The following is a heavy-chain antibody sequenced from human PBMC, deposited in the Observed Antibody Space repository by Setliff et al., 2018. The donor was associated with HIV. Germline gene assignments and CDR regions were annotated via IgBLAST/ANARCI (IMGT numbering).Heavy chain of an antibody. CDR1: GYTLAALS. J-gene: IGHJ6*03. V-gene: IGHV1-69*13. CDR2: IIPIFGTA. CDR3: ARGESIAVAYYHYYYMDV. Sequence: SVKVSCKVFGYTLAALSIHWVRQAPGQGLEWMGGIIPIFGTANYAQKFQGRVTITADESTSTAYMELSSLRSEDTAVYYCARGESIAVAYYHYYYMDVWGKGTTVTVSS. D-gene: IGHD6-19*01.